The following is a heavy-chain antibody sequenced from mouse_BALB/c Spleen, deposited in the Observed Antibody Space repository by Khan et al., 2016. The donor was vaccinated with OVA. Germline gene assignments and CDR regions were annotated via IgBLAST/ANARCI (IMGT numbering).Heavy chain of an antibody. CDR3: ARILWGGLDY. J-gene: IGHJ2*01. CDR1: GYSITTDYA. D-gene: IGHD1-1*01. V-gene: IGHV3-2*02. Sequence: EVQLQESGPGLVKPSQSLSLTCTVTGYSITTDYAWNWIRQFPGSKLEWMGHISYSGNTKYNPSLKSRISITRDTSKNQFFLQLKSVTTEDTARYYCARILWGGLDYWGQGTTLTVSS. CDR2: ISYSGNT.